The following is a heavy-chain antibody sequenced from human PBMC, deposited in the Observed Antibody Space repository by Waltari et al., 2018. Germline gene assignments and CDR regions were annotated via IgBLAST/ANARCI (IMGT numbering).Heavy chain of an antibody. Sequence: EVQLLESGGGLVQPGGSLRLSCAASGFTFSSHAMSWVRTAPGKGLEWVSAISGSGGSTYYADSVKGRFTISRDNSKNTLYLQMNSLRAEDTAVYYCAKTGAAGPLADFDYWGQGTLVTVSS. D-gene: IGHD6-13*01. CDR3: AKTGAAGPLADFDY. J-gene: IGHJ4*02. V-gene: IGHV3-23*01. CDR1: GFTFSSHA. CDR2: ISGSGGST.